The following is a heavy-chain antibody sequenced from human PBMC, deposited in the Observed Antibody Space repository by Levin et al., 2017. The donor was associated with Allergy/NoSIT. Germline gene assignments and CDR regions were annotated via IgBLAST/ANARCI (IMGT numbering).Heavy chain of an antibody. CDR3: VRARPFSY. CDR1: GFNFSSYS. Sequence: KAGGSLRLSCAASGFNFSSYSMTWVRQAAGKGPEWVSSMSISGANIYYADSVRGRFTISRDNTKDSLYLQMNSLRAEDTAIYYCVRARPFSYWGRGSLVTVSS. J-gene: IGHJ4*02. CDR2: MSISGANI. V-gene: IGHV3-21*06.